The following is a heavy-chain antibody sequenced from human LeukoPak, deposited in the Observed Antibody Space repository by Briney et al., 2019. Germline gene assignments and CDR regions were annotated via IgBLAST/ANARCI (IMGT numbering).Heavy chain of an antibody. D-gene: IGHD3-10*01. Sequence: PSETLSLTCTVSGGSISSYYWSWIRQPPGKGLEWIGYIYYSGSTNYNPSLKSRVTISVDTSKNQFSLKPSSVTAADTAVYYCARAGSYYYGSGNLAAFDIWGQGTMVTVSS. V-gene: IGHV4-59*01. CDR2: IYYSGST. J-gene: IGHJ3*02. CDR1: GGSISSYY. CDR3: ARAGSYYYGSGNLAAFDI.